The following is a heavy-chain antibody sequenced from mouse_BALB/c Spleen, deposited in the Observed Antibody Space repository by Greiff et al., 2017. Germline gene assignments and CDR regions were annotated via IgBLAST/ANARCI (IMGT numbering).Heavy chain of an antibody. Sequence: QVQLQQSGAELAKPGASVKMSCKASGYTFTSYWMHWVKQRPGQGLEWIGYINPSTGYTEYNQKFKDKATLTADKSSSTAYMQLSSLTSEDSAVYYCARSLIYYGNYVIAYWGQGTLVTVSA. V-gene: IGHV1-7*01. J-gene: IGHJ3*01. CDR2: INPSTGYT. CDR1: GYTFTSYW. CDR3: ARSLIYYGNYVIAY. D-gene: IGHD2-1*01.